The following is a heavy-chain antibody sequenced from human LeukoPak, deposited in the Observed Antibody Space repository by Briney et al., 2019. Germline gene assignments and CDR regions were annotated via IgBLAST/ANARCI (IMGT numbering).Heavy chain of an antibody. Sequence: GESLKISCKGSGYSLTNYWIGWVRQMPGKGLEWMGIIQPGDSDTRYGPSFQGQVTISADKSISTAYLQWSSLKASDTAMYYCARQAPRDGDFDYWGQGTLVTVSS. CDR3: ARQAPRDGDFDY. J-gene: IGHJ4*02. CDR2: IQPGDSDT. CDR1: GYSLTNYW. D-gene: IGHD4-17*01. V-gene: IGHV5-51*01.